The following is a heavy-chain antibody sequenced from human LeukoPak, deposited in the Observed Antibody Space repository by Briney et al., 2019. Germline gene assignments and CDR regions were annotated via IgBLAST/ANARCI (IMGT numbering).Heavy chain of an antibody. CDR1: GFIFSSYE. Sequence: GGSLRLSCAASGFIFSSYEMNWVRQAPGKGLEWVSYISSSRSIIYYADSVKGRFTISRDNAKNSLYLQMNSLRAEDTAVYYCARDKSDRAWIQLWFPFDYWGQGTLVTVSS. CDR3: ARDKSDRAWIQLWFPFDY. V-gene: IGHV3-48*03. J-gene: IGHJ4*02. D-gene: IGHD5-18*01. CDR2: ISSSRSII.